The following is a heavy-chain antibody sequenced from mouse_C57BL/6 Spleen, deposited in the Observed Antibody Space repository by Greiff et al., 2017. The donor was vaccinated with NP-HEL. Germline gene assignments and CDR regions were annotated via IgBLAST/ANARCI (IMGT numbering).Heavy chain of an antibody. CDR3: ASDGYDVFAY. V-gene: IGHV5S21*01. D-gene: IGHD2-2*01. CDR1: GFTFSSYA. CDR2: ISSGGDYI. Sequence: EVKLMESGEGLVKPGGSLKLSCAASGFTFSSYAMSWVRQTPEKRLEWVAYISSGGDYIYYADTVKGRFTISRDNARNTLYLQMSSLKSEDTAMYYCASDGYDVFAYWGKGTLVTVSA. J-gene: IGHJ3*01.